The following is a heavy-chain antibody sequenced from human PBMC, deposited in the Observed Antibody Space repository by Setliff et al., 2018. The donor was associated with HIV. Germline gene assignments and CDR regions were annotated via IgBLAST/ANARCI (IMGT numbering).Heavy chain of an antibody. CDR2: MHYAGTT. J-gene: IGHJ4*02. CDR1: GDSLTSGYY. D-gene: IGHD3-10*01. V-gene: IGHV4-38-2*02. CDR3: ARMNYGSGLASYFDS. Sequence: SETLSLTCNVSGDSLTSGYYWAWIRQPPGKGLEWIASMHYAGTTEYNPSLKSRLTMSLDTSRNHFSLNLKSVTAADTAVYFCARMNYGSGLASYFDSWGQGTLVTVSS.